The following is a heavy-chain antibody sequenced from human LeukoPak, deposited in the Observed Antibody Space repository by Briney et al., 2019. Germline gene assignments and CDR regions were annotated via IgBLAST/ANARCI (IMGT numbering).Heavy chain of an antibody. V-gene: IGHV1-2*02. CDR3: ARGMATIRSKGDWFDP. CDR1: GYTFTGYY. J-gene: IGHJ5*02. Sequence: GASVKVSCKASGYTFTGYYMHWVRQAPGQGLEWMGWINPNSGGTNYAQKFQGRVTMTRDTSISTAYMELSRLRSDDTAVYYCARGMATIRSKGDWFDPWGQGTLVTVPS. CDR2: INPNSGGT. D-gene: IGHD5-24*01.